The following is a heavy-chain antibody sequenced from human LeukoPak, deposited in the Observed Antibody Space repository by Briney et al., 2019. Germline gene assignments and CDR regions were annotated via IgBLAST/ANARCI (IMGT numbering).Heavy chain of an antibody. CDR1: GGSISSYY. V-gene: IGHV4-59*01. CDR3: ARMVGCSGGICYWFDP. CDR2: IYYSGST. D-gene: IGHD2-15*01. J-gene: IGHJ5*02. Sequence: SETLSLTCTVSGGSISSYYWSWIRQPPGKGLEWIGYIYYSGSTNYNPSLKSRVTISVDTSKDQFSLKLSSVTAADTAVYYCARMVGCSGGICYWFDPWGQGTLVTVST.